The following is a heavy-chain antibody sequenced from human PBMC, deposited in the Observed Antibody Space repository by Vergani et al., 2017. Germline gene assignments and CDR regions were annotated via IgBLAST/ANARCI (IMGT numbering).Heavy chain of an antibody. J-gene: IGHJ4*02. V-gene: IGHV3-13*05. CDR3: ARSGNGYYYFDY. CDR1: GFTFSSFD. D-gene: IGHD3-22*01. Sequence: EVQLVESGGGLVQPGGSLRLSCTASGFTFSSFDMHWVRPVPGKGLEWVSAISAAGDPYYPGSVQGRFTISRENAKNSLYLQMNTLRAGDTAVYYCARSGNGYYYFDYWGQGTLVTVSS. CDR2: ISAAGDP.